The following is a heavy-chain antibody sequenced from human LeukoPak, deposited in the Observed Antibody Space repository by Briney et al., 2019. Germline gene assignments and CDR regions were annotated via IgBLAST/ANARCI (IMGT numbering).Heavy chain of an antibody. CDR3: ARGLGVDY. CDR2: INYRGST. CDR1: GGSIGNSDYY. J-gene: IGHJ4*02. V-gene: IGHV4-39*07. D-gene: IGHD3-16*01. Sequence: SETLSLTCTVSGGSIGNSDYYWDWIRQPPGKGLEWIGSINYRGSTYYNPSLESRVTISVDTSKNQFSLKLSSVTAADTAVYYCARGLGVDYWGQGTLVTVSS.